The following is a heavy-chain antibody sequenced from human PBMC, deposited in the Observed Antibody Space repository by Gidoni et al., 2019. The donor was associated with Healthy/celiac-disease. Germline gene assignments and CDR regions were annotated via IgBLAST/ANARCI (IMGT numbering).Heavy chain of an antibody. D-gene: IGHD3-22*01. CDR2: IYYSGST. V-gene: IGHV4-39*01. Sequence: DGLEWIGSIYYSGSTYYNPSLKSRVTISVDTSKNQFSLKLSSVTAADTAVYYCARHPYDSSGYTNWFDPWGQGTLVTVSS. CDR3: ARHPYDSSGYTNWFDP. J-gene: IGHJ5*02.